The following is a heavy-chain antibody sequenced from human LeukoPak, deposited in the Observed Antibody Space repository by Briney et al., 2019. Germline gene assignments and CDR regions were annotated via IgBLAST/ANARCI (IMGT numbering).Heavy chain of an antibody. CDR1: GFTFSSYS. Sequence: PGGSLRPSCAASGFTFSSYSMNWVRQAPGKGLGWVSSISSSSSYIYYADSVKGRFTISRDNAKNSLYLQMNSLRAEDTAVYYCARDGVLSHSSSWYYAFDIWGQGTMVTVSS. J-gene: IGHJ3*02. D-gene: IGHD6-13*01. CDR3: ARDGVLSHSSSWYYAFDI. V-gene: IGHV3-21*01. CDR2: ISSSSSYI.